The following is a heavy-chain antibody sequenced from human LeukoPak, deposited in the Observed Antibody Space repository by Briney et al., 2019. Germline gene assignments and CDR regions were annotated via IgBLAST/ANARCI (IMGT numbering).Heavy chain of an antibody. CDR1: GYTFTSYG. Sequence: GASVKVSCKASGYTFTSYGISWVRQAPGQGLEWMGWIIAYNGNTNYAQKLQGRVIMTTDTSTSTAYMELRSLRSDDTAVYYCARDPMVRGVRERFDPWGQGTLVTVSS. CDR3: ARDPMVRGVRERFDP. J-gene: IGHJ5*02. V-gene: IGHV1-18*01. D-gene: IGHD3-10*01. CDR2: IIAYNGNT.